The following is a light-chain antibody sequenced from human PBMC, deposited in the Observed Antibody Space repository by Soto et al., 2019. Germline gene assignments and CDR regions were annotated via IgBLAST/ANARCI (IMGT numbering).Light chain of an antibody. CDR1: QSVLYSSNNKNY. J-gene: IGKJ1*01. CDR2: WAS. V-gene: IGKV4-1*01. CDR3: QQYYSTPRT. Sequence: DIVMTQSPDSLAVSLGERATINCKSSQSVLYSSNNKNYLAWYQQKPGQPPKLLIYWASTRESGVPDRFSGSGSGTDFTLTISSLKAEDVAVYYCQQYYSTPRTLGQGTKVDIK.